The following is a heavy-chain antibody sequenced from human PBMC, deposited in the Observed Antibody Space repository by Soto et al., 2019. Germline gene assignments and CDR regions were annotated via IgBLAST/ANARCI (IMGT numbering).Heavy chain of an antibody. Sequence: QIQLVESGGDVVQPGRSLRLSCAASGFNFGFFGMHWVRQAPGKGLEWVAFISGDGINTHYADSVRGRFTLSRDYSKKTMYLQMDTLREDDTALYYSARGNLSFDFGSWCQGTRVTVSS. CDR2: ISGDGINT. D-gene: IGHD3-10*01. J-gene: IGHJ4*02. CDR3: ARGNLSFDFGS. V-gene: IGHV3-30*03. CDR1: GFNFGFFG.